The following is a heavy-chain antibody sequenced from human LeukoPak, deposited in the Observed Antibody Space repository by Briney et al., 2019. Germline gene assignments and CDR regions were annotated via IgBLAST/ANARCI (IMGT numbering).Heavy chain of an antibody. V-gene: IGHV3-30*18. Sequence: GRSLRLSCAASGFTFSSYGIHWVRQAPGKGLEWVAVISYDGSNRYHADSVKGRLTISRDNSKNTLYLQMNSLRAEDSAVYYCAKDLFLYGSSGYPRCPDYWGQGTLVTVSS. CDR1: GFTFSSYG. J-gene: IGHJ4*02. D-gene: IGHD3-22*01. CDR3: AKDLFLYGSSGYPRCPDY. CDR2: ISYDGSNR.